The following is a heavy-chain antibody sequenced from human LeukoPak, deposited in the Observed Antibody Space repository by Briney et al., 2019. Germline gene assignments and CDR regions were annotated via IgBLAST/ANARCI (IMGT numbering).Heavy chain of an antibody. Sequence: GGSLRLSCAISEFNFRDYWMSWVRQAPGKGLEWVAVISYDGSNKYYADSVKGRFTISRDNSKNTLYLQMNSLRAEDTAVYYCASTPGIAAVAAGYYFDYWGQGTLVTVSS. CDR1: EFNFRDYW. J-gene: IGHJ4*02. CDR3: ASTPGIAAVAAGYYFDY. V-gene: IGHV3-30*19. CDR2: ISYDGSNK. D-gene: IGHD6-13*01.